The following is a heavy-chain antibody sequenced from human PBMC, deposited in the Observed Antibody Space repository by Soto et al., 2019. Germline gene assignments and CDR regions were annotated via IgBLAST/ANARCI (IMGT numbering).Heavy chain of an antibody. D-gene: IGHD3-16*01. CDR1: GFTFGAYL. J-gene: IGHJ4*02. V-gene: IGHV3-7*01. Sequence: PGGSLRLSCEASGFTFGAYLMSWVRQAPGKGLDWVANISQDGSVEYYADSVQGRCTISRDNAKNSLYLHMNSLRAEDTAVYYCATYHDEDCECERHGYWGPGTLVTVSS. CDR2: ISQDGSVE. CDR3: ATYHDEDCECERHGY.